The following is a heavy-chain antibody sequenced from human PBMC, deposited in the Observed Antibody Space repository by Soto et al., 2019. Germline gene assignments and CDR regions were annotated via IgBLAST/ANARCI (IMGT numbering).Heavy chain of an antibody. CDR2: MYYSGST. J-gene: IGHJ6*03. CDR3: ASGPYYDLIWNYYYMDV. D-gene: IGHD3-16*01. CDR1: GGSISGHY. V-gene: IGHV4-59*08. Sequence: QVQLQESGPGLVKPSETLSLSCSVSGGSISGHYWSWVRQTPGKGLEWIGYMYYSGSTNYNPSLKSRVTISVDTSKNHFSLRLTSVTAADTAVCYCASGPYYDLIWNYYYMDVWGKGTTGTVSS.